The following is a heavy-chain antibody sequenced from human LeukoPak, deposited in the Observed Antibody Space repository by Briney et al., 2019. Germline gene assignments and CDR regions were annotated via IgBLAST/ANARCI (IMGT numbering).Heavy chain of an antibody. CDR1: GFTFSSYA. V-gene: IGHV3-30*04. CDR2: ISYDGSNK. CDR3: ARVGRAEGYCSSTSCYEDLY. Sequence: GGSLRLSCAASGFTFSSYAMHWVRQAPGKGLEWVAVISYDGSNKYCADSVKGRFTISRDNSKNTLYLQMNSLRAEDTAVYYCARVGRAEGYCSSTSCYEDLYWGQGTLVTVSS. J-gene: IGHJ4*02. D-gene: IGHD2-2*01.